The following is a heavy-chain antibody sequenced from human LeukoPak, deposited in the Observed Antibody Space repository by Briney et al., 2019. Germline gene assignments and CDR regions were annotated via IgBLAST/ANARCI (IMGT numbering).Heavy chain of an antibody. CDR3: ARHPGSYYDY. J-gene: IGHJ4*02. Sequence: SETLSLTCTVSGGSISSYYWSWIRQPPGKGLEWIGYIYYSGSTNYNPSLKSRVTITVDTSKNQFSLKLSSVTAADTAVYYCARHPGSYYDYWGQGTLVTVSS. V-gene: IGHV4-59*08. CDR2: IYYSGST. D-gene: IGHD1-26*01. CDR1: GGSISSYY.